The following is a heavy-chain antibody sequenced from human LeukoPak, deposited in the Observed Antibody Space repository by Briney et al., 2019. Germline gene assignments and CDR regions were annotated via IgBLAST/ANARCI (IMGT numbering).Heavy chain of an antibody. D-gene: IGHD4-11*01. Sequence: GGSLRLSCAASGLIFRNYAMTWVRQAPRKGLEWVSTISGDGTETFYADSVKGRFTISRDNSKNTHYLQMSSLRAEDTGIYYCAKGGHYSFFDYWGQGTLVTVSS. J-gene: IGHJ4*02. V-gene: IGHV3-23*01. CDR2: ISGDGTET. CDR1: GLIFRNYA. CDR3: AKGGHYSFFDY.